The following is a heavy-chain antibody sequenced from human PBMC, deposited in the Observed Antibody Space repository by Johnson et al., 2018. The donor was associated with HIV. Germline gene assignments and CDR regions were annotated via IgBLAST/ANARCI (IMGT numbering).Heavy chain of an antibody. V-gene: IGHV3-30*04. J-gene: IGHJ3*02. CDR3: AKGGSSSTAFDI. CDR1: GFTFSSYA. D-gene: IGHD6-6*01. CDR2: ISYDGSNK. Sequence: QVQLVESGGGVVQPGRSLRLSCAASGFTFSSYAMHWVRQAPGKGLEWVAVISYDGSNKYYADSVKGRFTISRDNSKNTLYLQMNSLRAEDTAVYYCAKGGSSSTAFDIWGQGTMVTVSS.